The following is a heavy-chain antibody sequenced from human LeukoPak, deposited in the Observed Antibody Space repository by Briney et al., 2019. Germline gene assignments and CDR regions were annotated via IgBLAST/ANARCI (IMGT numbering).Heavy chain of an antibody. J-gene: IGHJ4*02. CDR1: GFTFSNAW. CDR3: TTAPLAYCGGDCYSSVDY. Sequence: GGSLRLSCAASGFTFSNAWMSWVRQAPGEGLEWFGRIKSKTGGGTTDYAAPVKGRFTISRDDSKNTLYLQMNSLKTEDTAVYYCTTAPLAYCGGDCYSSVDYWGQGTLVTVSS. V-gene: IGHV3-15*01. CDR2: IKSKTGGGTT. D-gene: IGHD2-21*02.